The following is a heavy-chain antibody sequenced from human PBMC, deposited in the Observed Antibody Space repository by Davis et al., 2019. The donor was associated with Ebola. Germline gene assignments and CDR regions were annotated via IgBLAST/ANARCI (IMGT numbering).Heavy chain of an antibody. CDR2: ISSSSSTI. CDR3: AKGLAAAGKGGDY. Sequence: PGGSLRLSCAASGFTFSSYSMNWVRQAPGKGLEWVSYISSSSSTIYYADSVKGRFTISRDNAKNSLYLQMNSLRAEDTALYYCAKGLAAAGKGGDYWGQGTLVTVSS. J-gene: IGHJ4*02. V-gene: IGHV3-48*01. CDR1: GFTFSSYS. D-gene: IGHD6-13*01.